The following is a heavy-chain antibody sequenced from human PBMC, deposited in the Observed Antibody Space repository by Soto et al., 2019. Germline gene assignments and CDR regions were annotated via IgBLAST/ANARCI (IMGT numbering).Heavy chain of an antibody. V-gene: IGHV1-69*13. J-gene: IGHJ1*01. CDR2: IIPVFGRP. CDR1: GWTFRSCS. D-gene: IGHD5-12*01. Sequence: ASVKVSCKASGWTFRSCSINWVRQAPGQGLEWMGGIIPVFGRPNYAQRFRGRLTITADESTNTSYMELIDLTSEDTAVYYCAREASGYDFWGQGTQVTVSS. CDR3: AREASGYDF.